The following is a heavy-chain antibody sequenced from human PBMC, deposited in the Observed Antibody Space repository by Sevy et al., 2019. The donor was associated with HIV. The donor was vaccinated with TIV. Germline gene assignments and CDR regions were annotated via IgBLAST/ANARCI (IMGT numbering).Heavy chain of an antibody. D-gene: IGHD3-10*01. CDR1: GFTFSSYA. J-gene: IGHJ4*02. Sequence: GGSLRLSCAASGFTFSSYAMSWVRQAPGKGLEWVSAISGSGGSTYYADSVKGRFTISRDNSKNTLYLQMNSLRAEDTAAYYCAKAGARITMVRGVPFDYWGQGTLVTVSS. V-gene: IGHV3-23*01. CDR3: AKAGARITMVRGVPFDY. CDR2: ISGSGGST.